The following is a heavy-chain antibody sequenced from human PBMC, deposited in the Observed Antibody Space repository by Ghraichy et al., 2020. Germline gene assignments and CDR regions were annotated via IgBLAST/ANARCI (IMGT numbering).Heavy chain of an antibody. V-gene: IGHV3-7*01. D-gene: IGHD3-10*02. CDR2: IKQDGSEK. CDR3: AREVFWASGGDYYYYYMDV. CDR1: GFTFSSYW. J-gene: IGHJ6*03. Sequence: GGSLKLSCAASGFTFSSYWMSWVRQAPGKGLEWVANIKQDGSEKYYVDSVKGRFTISRDNAKNSLYLQMNSLRAEDTAVYYCAREVFWASGGDYYYYYMDVWGKGTTVTVSS.